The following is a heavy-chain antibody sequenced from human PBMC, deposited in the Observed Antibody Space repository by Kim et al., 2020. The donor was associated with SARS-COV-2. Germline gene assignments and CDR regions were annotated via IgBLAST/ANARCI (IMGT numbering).Heavy chain of an antibody. V-gene: IGHV3-30*04. CDR2: ISSDGSSI. Sequence: GGSLRLSCAASGFTFSSHVMHWVRQAPGKGLEWVAVISSDGSSIYYRDSVKGRFTISRDNSKNTLYLQMSGLRPEDTAIYYCAREGHSSWAGGAPDYWGQGTLVTVSS. D-gene: IGHD6-13*01. J-gene: IGHJ4*02. CDR3: AREGHSSWAGGAPDY. CDR1: GFTFSSHV.